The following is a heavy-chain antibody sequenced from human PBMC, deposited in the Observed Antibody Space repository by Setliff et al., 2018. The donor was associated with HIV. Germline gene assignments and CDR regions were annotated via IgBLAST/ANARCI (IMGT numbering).Heavy chain of an antibody. J-gene: IGHJ4*02. CDR2: IHTSGIT. D-gene: IGHD3-10*01. Sequence: SETLSLTCTVSGGSISSGSYYWSWIRQPAGKGLEWIGHIHTSGITKYNPSLKSRVTISADTSKNQFSLNLSSVTAAETAVYYCARVGYHGSGRYSFDYWGQGTLVTVSS. V-gene: IGHV4-61*09. CDR1: GGSISSGSYY. CDR3: ARVGYHGSGRYSFDY.